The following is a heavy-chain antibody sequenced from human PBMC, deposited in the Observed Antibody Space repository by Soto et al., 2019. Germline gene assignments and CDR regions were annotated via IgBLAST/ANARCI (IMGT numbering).Heavy chain of an antibody. D-gene: IGHD2-8*01. Sequence: GGSLRLSCAASGFSVSSDYMYWVRQAPGKGLEWVSFIYTGGDTYYAESVKGRFNISRDNSKNTVYLQMNSLRAEDTAVYYCAREAAVNGVSXWGQGTLFTVSX. CDR3: AREAAVNGVSX. CDR2: IYTGGDT. V-gene: IGHV3-53*01. J-gene: IGHJ4*02. CDR1: GFSVSSDY.